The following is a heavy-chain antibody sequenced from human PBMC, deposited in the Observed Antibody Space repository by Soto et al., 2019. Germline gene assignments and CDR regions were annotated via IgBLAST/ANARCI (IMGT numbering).Heavy chain of an antibody. CDR2: ISSSTYAI. J-gene: IGHJ5*02. D-gene: IGHD5-12*01. CDR1: GFTFSNSE. V-gene: IGHV3-48*03. Sequence: PGGSLRLSCAASGFTFSNSEMSWVRQAPGKGLEWLAYISSSTYAIYYADSVRGRFIISRDNAKNSVFLQMDRLTAEDTAIYYCSGSPTHMATRSHYLAHWGQGDPVTVSS. CDR3: SGSPTHMATRSHYLAH.